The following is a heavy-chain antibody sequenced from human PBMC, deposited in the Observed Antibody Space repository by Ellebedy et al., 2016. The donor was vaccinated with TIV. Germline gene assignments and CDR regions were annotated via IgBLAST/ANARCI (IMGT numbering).Heavy chain of an antibody. Sequence: ASVKVSXXASGYTFTSYYMHWVRQAPGQGLEWMGIINPSGGSTSYAQKFQGRVTMTRNTSISTAYMELSSLRSEDTAVYYCARGLLKEWLLLYYFDYWGQGTLVTVSS. J-gene: IGHJ4*02. CDR1: GYTFTSYY. D-gene: IGHD3-22*01. V-gene: IGHV1-46*01. CDR3: ARGLLKEWLLLYYFDY. CDR2: INPSGGST.